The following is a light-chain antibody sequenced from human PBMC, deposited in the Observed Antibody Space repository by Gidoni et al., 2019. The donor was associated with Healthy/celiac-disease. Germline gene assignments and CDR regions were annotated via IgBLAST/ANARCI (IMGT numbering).Light chain of an antibody. J-gene: IGKJ2*01. V-gene: IGKV3-11*02. CDR3: EERSKWPPMYT. CDR1: QSVSSY. CDR2: DAS. Sequence: ATLPWSPGERTSRSWRASQSVSSYLAWYQQKPGQAPRLLIYDASNRATGIPARFSGSGSGRDFTLNISSLELEDFAVYYCEERSKWPPMYTFGQGTKLEIK.